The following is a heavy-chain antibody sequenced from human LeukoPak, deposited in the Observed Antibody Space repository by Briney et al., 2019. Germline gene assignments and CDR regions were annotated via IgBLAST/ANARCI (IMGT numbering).Heavy chain of an antibody. J-gene: IGHJ4*02. D-gene: IGHD3-22*01. V-gene: IGHV4-4*07. CDR3: ARGRYYDSSGYYLFDY. Sequence: SETLSLTCTLSGGSISSYYWSWIRQPAGKGLEWIGRIYTSGSTNYNPSLKSRVTMSVDTSKNQFSLKLSSVTAADTAVYYCARGRYYDSSGYYLFDYWGQGTLVTVSS. CDR2: IYTSGST. CDR1: GGSISSYY.